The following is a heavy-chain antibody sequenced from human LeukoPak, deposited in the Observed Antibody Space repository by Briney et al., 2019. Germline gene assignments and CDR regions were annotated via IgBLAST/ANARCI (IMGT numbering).Heavy chain of an antibody. CDR2: ISYSGNT. CDR3: ARPTPSGSYLNWFDP. CDR1: GGSISSSSYY. V-gene: IGHV4-39*01. Sequence: SETLSLTCTVSGGSISSSSYYWGWIRQPPGKGLEWIGSISYSGNTYYNPSLKSRVTISVDTSKNQFSLKLNSVTAADTAVYYCARPTPSGSYLNWFDPWGQGTLVTVSS. J-gene: IGHJ5*02. D-gene: IGHD1-26*01.